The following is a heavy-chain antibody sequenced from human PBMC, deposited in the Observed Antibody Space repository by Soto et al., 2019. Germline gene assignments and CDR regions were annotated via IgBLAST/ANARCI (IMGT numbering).Heavy chain of an antibody. CDR1: PFTFSSYS. V-gene: IGHV3-48*02. Sequence: GRSLRLPCPPSPFTFSSYSMNWVRQAPGKGLEWVSYISSSSGTIYYADSVKGRFTISRDNAKNSLYLQMNRLRDDYKAAYYCARRGESLNYVDYCGQG. D-gene: IGHD3-16*01. CDR3: ARRGESLNYVDY. J-gene: IGHJ4*02. CDR2: ISSSSGTI.